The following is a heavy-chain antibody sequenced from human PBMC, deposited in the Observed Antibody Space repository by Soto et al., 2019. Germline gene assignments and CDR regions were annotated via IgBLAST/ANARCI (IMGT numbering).Heavy chain of an antibody. CDR2: IYYSGST. CDR3: ARELLWFGELR. Sequence: PSETLSLTCTVSGGSVSSGSYYWSWIRQPPGKGLEWIGYIYYSGSTNYNPSLKSRVTISVDTSKNQFSLKLSSVTAADTAVYYCARELLWFGELRWGQGTLVTVYS. CDR1: GGSVSSGSYY. D-gene: IGHD3-10*01. V-gene: IGHV4-61*01. J-gene: IGHJ4*02.